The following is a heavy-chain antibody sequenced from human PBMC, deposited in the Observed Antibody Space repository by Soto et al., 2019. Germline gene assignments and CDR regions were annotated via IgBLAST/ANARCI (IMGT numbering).Heavy chain of an antibody. Sequence: GGSVRLSCAASGFTFSNAWMNWVRQAPGKGLEWVGRIKSKTDGGTTDYAAPLKGRFTISRDDSKNTLYLQMNSPKTEDTAVYYCTTVQGYCSGGSCLLDYWGQGTLVTVSS. D-gene: IGHD2-15*01. V-gene: IGHV3-15*07. CDR1: GFTFSNAW. J-gene: IGHJ4*02. CDR2: IKSKTDGGTT. CDR3: TTVQGYCSGGSCLLDY.